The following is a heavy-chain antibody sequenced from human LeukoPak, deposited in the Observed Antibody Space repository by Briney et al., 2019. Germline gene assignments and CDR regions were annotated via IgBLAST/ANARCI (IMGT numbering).Heavy chain of an antibody. V-gene: IGHV4-61*02. CDR3: ARGSDYDSWSGNHRGNWFDP. Sequence: SETLSLTCTVSGGSISSGSYYWSWIRQPAGKGLEWIGRIYTSGSTDYNPSLKSRVTISVDTSKNQFSLKLSSVTAADTAVYYCARGSDYDSWSGNHRGNWFDPWGQGTLVTVSS. CDR2: IYTSGST. D-gene: IGHD3-3*01. CDR1: GGSISSGSYY. J-gene: IGHJ5*02.